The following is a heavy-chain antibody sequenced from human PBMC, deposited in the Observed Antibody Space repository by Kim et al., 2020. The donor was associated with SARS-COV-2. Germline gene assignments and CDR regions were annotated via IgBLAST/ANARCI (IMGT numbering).Heavy chain of an antibody. CDR1: GFTFSSYA. CDR2: ISYDGSNK. D-gene: IGHD6-13*01. CDR3: ARDLDSSSWYVGGPFDY. J-gene: IGHJ4*02. V-gene: IGHV3-30*04. Sequence: GGSLRLSCAASGFTFSSYAMHWVRQAPGKGLEWVAVISYDGSNKYYADSVKGRFTISRDNSKNTLYLQMNSLRAEDTAVYYCARDLDSSSWYVGGPFDYWGQGTLVTVSS.